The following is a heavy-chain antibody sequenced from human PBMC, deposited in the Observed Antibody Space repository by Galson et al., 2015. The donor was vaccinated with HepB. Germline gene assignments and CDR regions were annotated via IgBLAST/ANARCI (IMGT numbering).Heavy chain of an antibody. D-gene: IGHD2-15*01. CDR1: GYTFTNYD. V-gene: IGHV1-8*01. Sequence: SVKVSCKASGYTFTNYDINWVRQATGQGLEWMGWMNPKSGNTGYAQKFQGRVTMTRDTSITTAYMELSSLRSDDTAVYFCARGPLDLAYCSGGVCYSYWYFDLWGRGTLVSVSS. CDR3: ARGPLDLAYCSGGVCYSYWYFDL. CDR2: MNPKSGNT. J-gene: IGHJ2*01.